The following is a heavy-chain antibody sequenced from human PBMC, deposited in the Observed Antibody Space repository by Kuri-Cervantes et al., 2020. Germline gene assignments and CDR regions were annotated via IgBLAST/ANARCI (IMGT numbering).Heavy chain of an antibody. CDR2: IHYSGST. Sequence: SETLSLTCTVSGGSVSSGSYYWSWIRQPPGKGLEWIGYIHYSGSTNYNPSLKSRVTISVDTSKNQFSLKLSSVTAADTAAYYCARGRYYYYYMDVWGKGTTVTVSS. CDR3: ARGRYYYYYMDV. D-gene: IGHD3-10*01. V-gene: IGHV4-61*01. J-gene: IGHJ6*03. CDR1: GGSVSSGSYY.